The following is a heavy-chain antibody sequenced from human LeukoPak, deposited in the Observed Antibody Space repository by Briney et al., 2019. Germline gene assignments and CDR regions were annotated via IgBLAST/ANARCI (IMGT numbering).Heavy chain of an antibody. D-gene: IGHD5-24*01. CDR2: ISGSGGST. CDR3: AKDSRDGYHAL. V-gene: IGHV3-23*01. CDR1: GFTFSSYW. Sequence: GALRLSCAASGFTFSSYWMSWVRQAPGKGLEWVSAISGSGGSTYYADSVKGRFTISRDNSKNTLYLQMNSLRAEDTAVYYCAKDSRDGYHALWGQGTLVTVSS. J-gene: IGHJ4*02.